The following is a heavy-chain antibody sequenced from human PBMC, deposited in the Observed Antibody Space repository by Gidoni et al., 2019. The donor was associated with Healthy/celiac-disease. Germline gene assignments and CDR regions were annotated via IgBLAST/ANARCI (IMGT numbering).Heavy chain of an antibody. CDR3: AKDLGIPDYGMDV. V-gene: IGHV3-9*01. CDR2: ISWNSGSI. Sequence: EVQLVESGGGLVQPGRSLRLSCAASGFTFDDYAMHWVRQAPGKGLEWVSGISWNSGSIGYADSVKGRVTISRDNAKNSLYLQMNSLRAEDTALYYCAKDLGIPDYGMDVWGQGTTVTVSS. CDR1: GFTFDDYA. J-gene: IGHJ6*02. D-gene: IGHD7-27*01.